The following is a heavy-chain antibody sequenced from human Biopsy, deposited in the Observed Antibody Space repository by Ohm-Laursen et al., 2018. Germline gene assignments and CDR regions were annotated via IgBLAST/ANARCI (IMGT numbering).Heavy chain of an antibody. CDR2: INQAGTT. Sequence: SETLSLTCAVFGKTFSDYQWSWIRQPPEKGLEWIGQINQAGTTNYNPSLKSRVSISADASKYEFSPRLTSVTAADTAVYLCGNEVHGRDYWGLGAQVTVSS. D-gene: IGHD2-15*01. CDR1: GKTFSDYQ. J-gene: IGHJ4*02. CDR3: GNEVHGRDY. V-gene: IGHV4-34*08.